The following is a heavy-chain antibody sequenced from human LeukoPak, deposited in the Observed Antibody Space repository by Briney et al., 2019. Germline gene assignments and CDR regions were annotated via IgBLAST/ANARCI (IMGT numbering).Heavy chain of an antibody. Sequence: SQTLSLTCTVSGGSISSGGYYWSWIRQHPGKGLEWIGYIYYSGSTYYNPSLKSRVTMSVDVSKNQFSLRLTSVTATDTAVYYCARHEYHQPHHFDYWGQGALATVSS. CDR2: IYYSGST. V-gene: IGHV4-31*03. D-gene: IGHD2-2*01. CDR3: ARHEYHQPHHFDY. J-gene: IGHJ4*02. CDR1: GGSISSGGYY.